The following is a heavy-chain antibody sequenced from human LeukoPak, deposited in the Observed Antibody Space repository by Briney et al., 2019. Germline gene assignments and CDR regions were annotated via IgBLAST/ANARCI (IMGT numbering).Heavy chain of an antibody. D-gene: IGHD6-19*01. CDR2: IQNTGGT. Sequence: SETLSLTCTVSSASISSYYWSWIRQPPGKGLEWIGYIQNTGGTNYNPSLKSRVSIPKDTSKNQFSLKVSSVTAADTAVYYCAKHGSGWSFDYWGQRTLVTVSS. CDR3: AKHGSGWSFDY. CDR1: SASISSYY. V-gene: IGHV4-59*01. J-gene: IGHJ4*02.